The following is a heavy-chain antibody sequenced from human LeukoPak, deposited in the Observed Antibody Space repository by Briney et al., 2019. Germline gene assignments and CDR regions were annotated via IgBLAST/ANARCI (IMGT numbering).Heavy chain of an antibody. CDR3: AKGYCSGASCQEEY. V-gene: IGHV3-9*01. CDR2: VSWNSGRI. D-gene: IGHD2-15*01. CDR1: GFRFDDYA. Sequence: GGSLRLSCAASGFRFDDYAMHWVRQAPGKGLEWVSGVSWNSGRIGYADSVKGRFTISRDNAKNSLYLQMNSLRAEDTALYYRAKGYCSGASCQEEYWGQGTLVTVSS. J-gene: IGHJ4*02.